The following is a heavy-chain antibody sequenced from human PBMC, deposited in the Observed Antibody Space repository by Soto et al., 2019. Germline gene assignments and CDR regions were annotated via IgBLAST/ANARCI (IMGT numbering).Heavy chain of an antibody. CDR2: ISYDGSNK. D-gene: IGHD3-16*01. CDR3: ASRSADDYVWGGPY. J-gene: IGHJ4*02. Sequence: QVQLVESGGGVVQPGRSLRLSCAASGFTFSSYGMHWVRQAPGKGLEWVSVISYDGSNKYYADSVKGRFTISRDNSKNTLYLQMNSLRAEDTAVYYCASRSADDYVWGGPYWGQGSLVTVSS. CDR1: GFTFSSYG. V-gene: IGHV3-30*03.